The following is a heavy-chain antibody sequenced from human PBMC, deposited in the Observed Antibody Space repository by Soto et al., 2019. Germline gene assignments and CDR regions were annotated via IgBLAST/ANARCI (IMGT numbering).Heavy chain of an antibody. Sequence: SETLSLTCAVYGGSFSGYYWSWIRQPPGKGLERIGEINHSGSTNYNPSLKSRVTISVDTSKNQFSLKLSSVTAADTAVYYCARGFLGGYSYGFRYYYYGMDVWGQGTTVTVSS. J-gene: IGHJ6*02. V-gene: IGHV4-34*01. CDR3: ARGFLGGYSYGFRYYYYGMDV. CDR2: INHSGST. D-gene: IGHD5-18*01. CDR1: GGSFSGYY.